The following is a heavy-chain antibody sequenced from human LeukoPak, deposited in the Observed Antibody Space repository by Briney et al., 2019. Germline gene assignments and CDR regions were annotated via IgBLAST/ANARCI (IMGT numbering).Heavy chain of an antibody. J-gene: IGHJ4*02. CDR1: GYTLTELS. V-gene: IGHV1-24*01. CDR2: FDPEDGET. D-gene: IGHD3-9*01. CDR3: ATLPLTGDGTLFDY. Sequence: ASVKVSCKVSGYTLTELSMHWVRQAPGKGLEWMGGFDPEDGETIYAQKFQGRVTMTEDTSTDTAYMELSSLRSEDTAVYYCATLPLTGDGTLFDYRGQGTLVTVSS.